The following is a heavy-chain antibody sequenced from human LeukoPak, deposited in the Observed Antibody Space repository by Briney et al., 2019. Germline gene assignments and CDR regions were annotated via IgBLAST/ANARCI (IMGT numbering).Heavy chain of an antibody. Sequence: PGGSLRLSCAASGFTLNSYTMSWVPQAPGGGLEWVSDISASGGSKYYATSVKGRFTISRDNSKNTLYLQMNSLRADDTAVYYCAKLSIAVAGNWGQGTLVTVSS. CDR3: AKLSIAVAGN. D-gene: IGHD6-19*01. V-gene: IGHV3-23*01. J-gene: IGHJ4*02. CDR2: ISASGGSK. CDR1: GFTLNSYT.